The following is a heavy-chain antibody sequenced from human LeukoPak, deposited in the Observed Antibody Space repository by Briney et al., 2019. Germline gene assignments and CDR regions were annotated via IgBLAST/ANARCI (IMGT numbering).Heavy chain of an antibody. CDR1: GFTFRSYA. CDR3: ARGSGWFVY. V-gene: IGHV4-59*01. Sequence: LRLSCAASGFTFRSYAMNWVRQPPGKGLEWIGYIYYSGSTNYNPSLKSRVTMSVDTSKNQFSLKMSSVTAADTAVYYCARGSGWFVYWGQGTLVTVSS. J-gene: IGHJ5*01. D-gene: IGHD6-25*01. CDR2: IYYSGST.